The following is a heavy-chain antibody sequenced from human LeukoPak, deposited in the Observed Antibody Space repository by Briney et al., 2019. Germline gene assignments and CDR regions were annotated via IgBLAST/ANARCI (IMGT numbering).Heavy chain of an antibody. CDR2: INEDGSVK. J-gene: IGHJ5*02. Sequence: GGSLRLSCAASGFAFSNYCMSWVRQAPGKGLEWVGNINEDGSVKYYVDSVKGRFTISRDNAKNSLYLQMNSLRAEDTAVYSCARDLGDSQHLSWFGPWGQGTLVTVSS. CDR1: GFAFSNYC. D-gene: IGHD5-18*01. V-gene: IGHV3-7*05. CDR3: ARDLGDSQHLSWFGP.